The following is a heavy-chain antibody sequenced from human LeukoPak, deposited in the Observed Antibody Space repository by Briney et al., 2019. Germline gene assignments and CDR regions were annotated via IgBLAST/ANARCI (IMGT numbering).Heavy chain of an antibody. CDR2: IYHSGST. D-gene: IGHD2-21*01. V-gene: IGHV4-59*12. Sequence: PSETLSLTCTVSGGSISSYYWSWIRQPPGKGLEWIGYIYHSGSTNYNPSLKSRVTISLDRSKKKFSLKLSSVTAADTAVYYCARDLRRATPYYYYYYMDVWGKGTTVTVSS. CDR1: GGSISSYY. J-gene: IGHJ6*03. CDR3: ARDLRRATPYYYYYYMDV.